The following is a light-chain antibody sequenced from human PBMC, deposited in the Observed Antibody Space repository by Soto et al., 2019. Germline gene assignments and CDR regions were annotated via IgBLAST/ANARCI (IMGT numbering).Light chain of an antibody. V-gene: IGKV3-15*01. J-gene: IGKJ1*01. CDR3: QQYNNWWT. CDR2: SAS. CDR1: QSVRSN. Sequence: EIMMTQSPATLSVSPGERATLSCRASQSVRSNLAWYQQKPGQAPRLLIYSASTRATGIPARFSGSGSGTEFTLTISSLQSEDFAVYYRQQYNNWWTFGQGTKVDIK.